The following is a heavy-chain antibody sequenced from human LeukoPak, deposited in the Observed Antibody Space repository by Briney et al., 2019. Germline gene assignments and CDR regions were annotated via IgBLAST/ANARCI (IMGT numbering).Heavy chain of an antibody. CDR1: GYTFTSYY. D-gene: IGHD2-15*01. CDR2: INPSGGST. V-gene: IGHV1-46*01. J-gene: IGHJ5*02. CDR3: ARDGVVVAAIGGSWFDP. Sequence: ASVKVSCKASGYTFTSYYMHWVRQAPRQGLEWRGIINPSGGSTSYAQKFQGRVTMTRDTSTSTVYMELSSLRSEDTAVYYCARDGVVVAAIGGSWFDPWGQGTLVTVSS.